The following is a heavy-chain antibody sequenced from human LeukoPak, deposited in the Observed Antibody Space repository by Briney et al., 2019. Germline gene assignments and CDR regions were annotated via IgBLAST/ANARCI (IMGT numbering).Heavy chain of an antibody. V-gene: IGHV1-2*02. CDR1: RYIFTGYQ. CDR2: INPKSGDT. J-gene: IGHJ3*02. Sequence: ASVKVSCKASRYIFTGYQIHWVRQAPGEGLEWMGWINPKSGDTNYAQNFRDRFTVTRDSSVSTVYMELSRLRSDDTAVYYCARVRSIAAAVASDAFDIWGQGTMVTVSS. CDR3: ARVRSIAAAVASDAFDI. D-gene: IGHD6-13*01.